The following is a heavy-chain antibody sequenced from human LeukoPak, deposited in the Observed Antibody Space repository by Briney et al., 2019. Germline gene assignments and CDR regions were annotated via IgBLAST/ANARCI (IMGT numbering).Heavy chain of an antibody. CDR3: ARGVGGYCSSTSCYMPDFDY. D-gene: IGHD2-2*02. CDR1: GGSFSGYY. CDR2: INQSGST. V-gene: IGHV4-34*01. Sequence: SETLSLTCAVYGGSFSGYYWSWIRQPPGKGLEWIGEINQSGSTNYNPSLKSRVTISVDTSKNQFSLKLSSVTAADTAVYYCARGVGGYCSSTSCYMPDFDYWGQGTLVTVSS. J-gene: IGHJ4*02.